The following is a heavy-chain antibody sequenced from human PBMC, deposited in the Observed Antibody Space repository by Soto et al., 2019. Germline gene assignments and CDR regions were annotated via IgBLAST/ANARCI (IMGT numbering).Heavy chain of an antibody. D-gene: IGHD6-13*01. Sequence: PSETLSLTCTVSGGSITSYYWSWIRQPPGKGLEWIGYIYYSGTTNYNPSLKSRVTMSVDTSKSQFSLRLNSVTAADTAVYFCAGDASIAAAFYYGMDVWGQGTTVTVSS. CDR1: GGSITSYY. J-gene: IGHJ6*02. CDR2: IYYSGTT. CDR3: AGDASIAAAFYYGMDV. V-gene: IGHV4-59*12.